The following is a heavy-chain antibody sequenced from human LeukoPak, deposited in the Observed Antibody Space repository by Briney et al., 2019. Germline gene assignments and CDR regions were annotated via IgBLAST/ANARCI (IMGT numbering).Heavy chain of an antibody. CDR1: GYTFTSYG. V-gene: IGHV1-18*01. CDR2: ISAYNGNT. CDR3: ARDLGYGSSDYYGMDV. Sequence: ASVKVSCKASGYTFTSYGISWVRQAPGQGLEWMGWISAYNGNTNYAQKLQGRVTMTTDTSTSTAYMELRSLRSDDTAVYYCARDLGYGSSDYYGMDVWGQGTTVTVSS. J-gene: IGHJ6*02. D-gene: IGHD5-18*01.